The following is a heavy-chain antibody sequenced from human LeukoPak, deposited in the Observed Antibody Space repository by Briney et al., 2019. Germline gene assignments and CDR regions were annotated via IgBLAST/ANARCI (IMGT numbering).Heavy chain of an antibody. CDR1: GSTFSSYW. V-gene: IGHV3-74*01. D-gene: IGHD4-17*01. J-gene: IGHJ4*02. Sequence: PGGSLRLSCAASGSTFSSYWMHWVRQAPGKGLVWVSRINSDGSSTSYADSVKGRFTISRDNAKNTLYLQMNSLRAEDTAVYYCARGGGSTTVTLDYWGQGTLVTVSS. CDR3: ARGGGSTTVTLDY. CDR2: INSDGSST.